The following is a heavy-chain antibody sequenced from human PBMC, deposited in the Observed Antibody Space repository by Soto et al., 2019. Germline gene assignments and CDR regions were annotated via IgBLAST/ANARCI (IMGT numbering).Heavy chain of an antibody. D-gene: IGHD3-10*01. CDR2: IRGSGGST. V-gene: IGHV3-23*01. CDR3: EKERTYYYGSGSYHHYGMDV. Sequence: EVQLLESGGGLVQPGGSLRLSCAASGFTFSSYAMSWVRQAPGKGLEWVSSIRGSGGSTQYADSVKGRFTISRDNSKNTLYLQMNSLRAEDTAVYYCEKERTYYYGSGSYHHYGMDVWGQGTTVTVSS. CDR1: GFTFSSYA. J-gene: IGHJ6*02.